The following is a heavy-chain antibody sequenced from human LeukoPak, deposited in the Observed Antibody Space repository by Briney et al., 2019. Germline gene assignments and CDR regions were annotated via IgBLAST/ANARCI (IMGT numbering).Heavy chain of an antibody. CDR3: AKFGTAGPHFDY. D-gene: IGHD6-13*01. J-gene: IGHJ4*02. CDR2: ISGSGGST. V-gene: IGHV3-23*01. Sequence: PGGSLRLSCAASGFTFSSYAMSWVRQAPGKGLEWVSTISGSGGSTYYADSVKGRFTISRDNSKNTLYLQMNSLRAEDTAVYYCAKFGTAGPHFDYWGQGTLVTVSS. CDR1: GFTFSSYA.